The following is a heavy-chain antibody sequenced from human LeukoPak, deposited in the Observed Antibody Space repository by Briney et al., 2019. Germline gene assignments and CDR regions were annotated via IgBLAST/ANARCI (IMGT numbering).Heavy chain of an antibody. CDR1: GGSFSGYY. D-gene: IGHD6-19*01. J-gene: IGHJ4*02. Sequence: SETLSLTCAVYGGSFSGYYWSWIRQPPGKGLEWIGEINHSGSTNYNPSLKSRVTISVDTSKNQFSLKLSSVTAADTAVYYCARVYRGIAVAGHEGYFDYWGQGTLVTVFS. CDR2: INHSGST. V-gene: IGHV4-34*01. CDR3: ARVYRGIAVAGHEGYFDY.